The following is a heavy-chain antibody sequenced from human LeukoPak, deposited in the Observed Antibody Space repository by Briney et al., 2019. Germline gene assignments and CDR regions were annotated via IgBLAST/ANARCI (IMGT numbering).Heavy chain of an antibody. V-gene: IGHV4-59*01. CDR1: GGSISSYY. D-gene: IGHD5-18*01. CDR3: ARNVDTAMVTGFDP. J-gene: IGHJ5*02. Sequence: SETLSLTCTVSGGSISSYYWSWIRQPPGKGLEWIGYIYYSGSTNYNPSLKSRVTISVDTSKNQFPLKLSSVTAADTAVYYCARNVDTAMVTGFDPWGQGTLVTVSS. CDR2: IYYSGST.